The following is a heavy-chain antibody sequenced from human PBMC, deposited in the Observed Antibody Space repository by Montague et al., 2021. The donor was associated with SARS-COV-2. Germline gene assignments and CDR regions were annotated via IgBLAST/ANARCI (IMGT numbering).Heavy chain of an antibody. V-gene: IGHV4-34*01. D-gene: IGHD4-23*01. CDR1: GGSFSGYY. J-gene: IGHJ4*02. CDR3: ARWDPQTLTLSGLRGKSASDY. Sequence: SETLSLTRAVYGGSFSGYYWTWIRQSPGKGLEWIAEINHSGSTNXNFHPSLRSRITISVDTSKSQFSLTLTSVTAADTGVYYCARWDPQTLTLSGLRGKSASDYWGQGILVTVSS. CDR2: INHSGST.